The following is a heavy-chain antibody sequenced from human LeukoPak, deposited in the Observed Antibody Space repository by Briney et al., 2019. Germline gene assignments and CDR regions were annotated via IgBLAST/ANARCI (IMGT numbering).Heavy chain of an antibody. Sequence: PSENLSLTCTVSGGSISSGDYYWSWIRQPPGKGLEWIAYMYYSGSTYYNPSLKSRVTMSADTSKNRLSLKLSSVTAADTAVYYCARPYYYDSRIDPWGQGILVTVSS. J-gene: IGHJ5*02. D-gene: IGHD3-22*01. CDR3: ARPYYYDSRIDP. V-gene: IGHV4-30-4*01. CDR2: MYYSGST. CDR1: GGSISSGDYY.